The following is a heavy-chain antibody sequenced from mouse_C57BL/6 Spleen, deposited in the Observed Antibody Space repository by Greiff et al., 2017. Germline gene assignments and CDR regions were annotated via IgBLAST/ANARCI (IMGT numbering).Heavy chain of an antibody. D-gene: IGHD1-1*01. CDR2: INYDGSST. J-gene: IGHJ4*01. CDR3: ARDRPYYYCSSSYAMDY. CDR1: GFTLSDYY. Sequence: EVKLLESEGGLVQPGSSMKLSCTASGFTLSDYYMAWVRQVPEKGLEWVANINYDGSSTYYLDSLKSRFIISRDNAKNILYLQMSSLKSEDTATYYCARDRPYYYCSSSYAMDYWGQGTSVTVSS. V-gene: IGHV5-16*01.